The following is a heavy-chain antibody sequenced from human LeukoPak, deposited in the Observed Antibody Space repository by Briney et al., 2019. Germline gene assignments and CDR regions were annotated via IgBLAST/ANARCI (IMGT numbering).Heavy chain of an antibody. CDR2: ISGSGGST. J-gene: IGHJ6*03. D-gene: IGHD2-2*01. Sequence: GGTLRLSCAASGFTFSSYGMSWVRQAPGKGLEWVSAISGSGGSTYYADSVKGRFTISRDNSKNTLYLQMNSLRAEDTAVYYCAKRADIVVVPAAPGRYCYYMDVWGKGTTVTISS. V-gene: IGHV3-23*01. CDR3: AKRADIVVVPAAPGRYCYYMDV. CDR1: GFTFSSYG.